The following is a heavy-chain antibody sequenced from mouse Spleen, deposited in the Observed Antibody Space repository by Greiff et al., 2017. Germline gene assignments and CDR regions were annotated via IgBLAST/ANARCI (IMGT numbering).Heavy chain of an antibody. Sequence: EVQLQESGPGLVKPSQSLSLTCTVTGYSITSDYAWNWIRQFPGNKLEWMGYISYSGSTSYNPSLKSRISITRDTSKNQFFLQLNSVTTEDTATYYCARTYYGNYVWYFDVWGAGTTVTVSS. CDR3: ARTYYGNYVWYFDV. CDR1: GYSITSDYA. D-gene: IGHD2-10*01. CDR2: ISYSGST. J-gene: IGHJ1*01. V-gene: IGHV3-2*02.